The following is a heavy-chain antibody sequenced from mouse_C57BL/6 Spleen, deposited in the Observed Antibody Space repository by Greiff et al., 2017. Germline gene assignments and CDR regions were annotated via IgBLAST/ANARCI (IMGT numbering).Heavy chain of an antibody. CDR1: GYAFSSSW. CDR2: IYPGDGDT. Sequence: VQLQQSGPELVKPGASVKISCKASGYAFSSSWMNWVKQRPGKGLEWIGRIYPGDGDTNYNGKFKGKATLTADKSSSTAYMQRSSLTSEDSAVYFCARVTTGGYFDYWGQGTTLTVSS. V-gene: IGHV1-82*01. J-gene: IGHJ2*01. D-gene: IGHD1-1*01. CDR3: ARVTTGGYFDY.